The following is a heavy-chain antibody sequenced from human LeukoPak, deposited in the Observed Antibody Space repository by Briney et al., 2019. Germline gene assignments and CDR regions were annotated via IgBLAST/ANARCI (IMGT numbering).Heavy chain of an antibody. CDR3: ARRAGAYSHPYDY. CDR2: IYSDNT. CDR1: GYTVSSNS. J-gene: IGHJ4*02. Sequence: GGSLRLSCAASGYTVSSNSMSWVRQAPGKGLEWVSLIYSDNTHYSDSVKGRFTISRDNSKNTLYLQMNSLRAEDTAVYCCARRAGAYSHPYDYWGQGTLVTVSS. D-gene: IGHD4/OR15-4a*01. V-gene: IGHV3-53*01.